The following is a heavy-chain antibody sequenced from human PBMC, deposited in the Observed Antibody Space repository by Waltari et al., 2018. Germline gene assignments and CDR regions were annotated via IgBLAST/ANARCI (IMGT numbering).Heavy chain of an antibody. CDR3: AGEKARYGFDV. CDR2: VFHTGSP. CDR1: GFSMTRSY. Sequence: QLQESGPGLVKPSATLSLTCSVSGFSMTRSYWACIRQPPGKGLEWIGSVFHTGSPSYNPSLKSRVTISVDSSKNQFTLRLTAVTAADTAVYYCAGEKARYGFDVWGQGTTVTVSS. V-gene: IGHV4-38-2*02. J-gene: IGHJ6*02.